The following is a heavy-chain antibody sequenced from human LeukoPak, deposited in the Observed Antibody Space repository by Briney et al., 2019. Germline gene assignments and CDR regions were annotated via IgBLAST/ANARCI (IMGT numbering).Heavy chain of an antibody. D-gene: IGHD2-2*01. Sequence: SQTLSLTCAISGDSVSSNSVTWNWIRQSPSRGLEWLGRTYYRSTWYNDFAVSVRGRITVNPDTSKNQFSLHLNSVTPEDTAVYYCARRLTQYDCFDPWGQGILVTVSS. CDR2: TYYRSTWYN. CDR1: GDSVSSNSVT. J-gene: IGHJ5*02. V-gene: IGHV6-1*01. CDR3: ARRLTQYDCFDP.